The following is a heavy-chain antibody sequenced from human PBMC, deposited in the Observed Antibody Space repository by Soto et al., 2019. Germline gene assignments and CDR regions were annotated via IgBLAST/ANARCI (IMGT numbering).Heavy chain of an antibody. CDR3: AREVGGNSWSYYYGMDV. CDR1: GYVFTNYF. Sequence: QVQLVQSGAEVKKPGASVKVSCKASGYVFTNYFMHWVRQAPGQGLEWMGIINPNGGGTSYAQKFEGRVTMTRDSATSTVYMDLSSLRSEDTALYFCAREVGGNSWSYYYGMDVWGQGPRSLSP. V-gene: IGHV1-46*01. CDR2: INPNGGGT. J-gene: IGHJ6*02. D-gene: IGHD6-13*01.